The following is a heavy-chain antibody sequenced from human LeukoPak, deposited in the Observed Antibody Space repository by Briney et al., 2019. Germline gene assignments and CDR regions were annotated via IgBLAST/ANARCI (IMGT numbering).Heavy chain of an antibody. D-gene: IGHD1-14*01. CDR2: IRYDGTSE. V-gene: IGHV3-30*02. CDR1: GFTFNNYG. Sequence: GGSLRLACGASGFTFNNYGMLWVRQAPGKGLDWVAFIRYDGTSEYYADSVKGRFTISRDNSKNTLFLQMNSLRPEDTAVYYCVKDNPLDYWGQGTLVIVSS. J-gene: IGHJ4*02. CDR3: VKDNPLDY.